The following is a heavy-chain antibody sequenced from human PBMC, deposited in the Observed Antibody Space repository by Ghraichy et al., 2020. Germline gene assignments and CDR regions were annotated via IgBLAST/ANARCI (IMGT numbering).Heavy chain of an antibody. J-gene: IGHJ6*03. CDR2: ISSSGSTI. CDR3: ARDYDSSWGVYMDV. D-gene: IGHD3-22*01. V-gene: IGHV3-48*03. CDR1: GFTFSSYE. Sequence: GGSLRLSCTASGFTFSSYEMNWVRQAPGKGLEWVSYISSSGSTIYNADSVKGRFTISRDNAKNSLYLQMNSLRAEDTAVYYCARDYDSSWGVYMDVWGKGTTVTVSS.